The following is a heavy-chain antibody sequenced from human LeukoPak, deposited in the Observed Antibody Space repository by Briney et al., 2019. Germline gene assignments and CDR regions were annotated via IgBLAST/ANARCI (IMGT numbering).Heavy chain of an antibody. CDR3: AKSPYYDFWPFDY. CDR1: GFTFSNYG. Sequence: GSLRLSCAASGFTFSNYGMHCVRQAPGKGLEWVATIRYDDGNTKNYADSVKGRFTISRDNSQNTLYLQMNDLRAEDTAVYYRAKSPYYDFWPFDYWGQGTLVTVSS. V-gene: IGHV3-30*02. J-gene: IGHJ4*02. D-gene: IGHD3-3*01. CDR2: IRYDDGNTK.